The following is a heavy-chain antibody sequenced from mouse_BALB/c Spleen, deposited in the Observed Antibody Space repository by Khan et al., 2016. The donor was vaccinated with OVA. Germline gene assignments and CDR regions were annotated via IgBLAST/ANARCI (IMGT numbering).Heavy chain of an antibody. J-gene: IGHJ3*01. Sequence: EVELVESGGGLVKPGGSLKLSCAASGFNFSNYGVSWVRQTPEKRLEWVASISSGDTTYNSDSVKGRITTSRDNARNILYLQMSSLRSEDMAMYYCARDYWFAYWGQGTLVTVSA. CDR1: GFNFSNYG. CDR2: ISSGDTT. V-gene: IGHV5-6-5*01. CDR3: ARDYWFAY.